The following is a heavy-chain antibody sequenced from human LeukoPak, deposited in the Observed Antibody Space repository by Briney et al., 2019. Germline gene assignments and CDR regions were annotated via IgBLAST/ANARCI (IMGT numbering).Heavy chain of an antibody. CDR2: INTDGSIR. D-gene: IGHD3-10*01. CDR1: GFSFSTYW. CDR3: AKGGGPRGFDY. Sequence: PGGSLRLSCAASGFSFSTYWMHWVRQAPGGGLAWVSCINTDGSIRNNADFVRGRFTISRDNTKNTVSLQMNSLRAGDTAVYFCAKGGGPRGFDYWGQGALVTVSS. V-gene: IGHV3-74*01. J-gene: IGHJ4*02.